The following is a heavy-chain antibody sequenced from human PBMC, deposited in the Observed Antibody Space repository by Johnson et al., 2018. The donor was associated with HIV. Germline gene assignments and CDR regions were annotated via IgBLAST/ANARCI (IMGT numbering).Heavy chain of an antibody. Sequence: QVQLVESGGGVVQPGGSLRLSCAASGFTFSSYGMHWVRQAPGKGLEWVAFIRYDGSNKYYADSVQGRFTISRDSSKNTLYLQMNSLRAEDTAVYYCARAVARGQWLANGYIWGQGTMVTVSS. D-gene: IGHD6-19*01. V-gene: IGHV3-30*02. CDR2: IRYDGSNK. J-gene: IGHJ3*02. CDR1: GFTFSSYG. CDR3: ARAVARGQWLANGYI.